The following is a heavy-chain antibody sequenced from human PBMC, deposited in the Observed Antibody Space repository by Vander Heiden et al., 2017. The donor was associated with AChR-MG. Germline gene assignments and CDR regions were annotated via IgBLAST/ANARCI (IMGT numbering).Heavy chain of an antibody. CDR1: GYTFTGYY. V-gene: IGHV1-2*02. D-gene: IGHD2-15*01. CDR2: INPNSGGT. Sequence: QVQLVQSGAEVKKPGASVKVSCKASGYTFTGYYMPWVRQAPGQGLEWMGWINPNSGGTNYAQKFQGRVTMTRDTSISTAYMELSRLRSDDTAVYYCARSLGYCSGGSCYGVRETVDYWGQGTLVTVSS. J-gene: IGHJ4*02. CDR3: ARSLGYCSGGSCYGVRETVDY.